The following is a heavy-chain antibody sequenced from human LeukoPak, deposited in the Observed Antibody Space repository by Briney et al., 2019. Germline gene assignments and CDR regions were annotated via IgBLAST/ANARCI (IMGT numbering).Heavy chain of an antibody. CDR3: ARDRIGSGGSCLGY. CDR1: GYTFTSNY. CDR2: ISPSGGST. D-gene: IGHD2-15*01. Sequence: GASVKVSCKAFGYTFTSNYMHWVRQAPGQGPEWMGVISPSGGSTTYAQKFQGRVTLTRDMSTSTDYLELSSLRSEDTAVYYCARDRIGSGGSCLGYWGQGTLVTVSS. V-gene: IGHV1-46*01. J-gene: IGHJ4*02.